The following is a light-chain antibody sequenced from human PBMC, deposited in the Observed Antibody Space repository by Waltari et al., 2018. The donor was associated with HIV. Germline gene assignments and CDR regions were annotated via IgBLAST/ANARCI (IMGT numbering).Light chain of an antibody. V-gene: IGLV2-14*03. J-gene: IGLJ1*01. Sequence: QSALTQPASVSGSPGPSLTISCTGTSTDIGAYNYVSWYQQHPGRAPKLIIYEVSYRPSGVSDRFSGSKSGNTASLTISGLQPEDEAEYYCDSYTISSTYVFGTGTKVTVL. CDR1: STDIGAYNY. CDR3: DSYTISSTYV. CDR2: EVS.